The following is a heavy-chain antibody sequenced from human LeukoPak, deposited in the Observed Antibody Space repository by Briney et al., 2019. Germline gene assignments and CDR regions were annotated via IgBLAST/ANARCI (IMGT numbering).Heavy chain of an antibody. J-gene: IGHJ4*02. CDR3: AREGGLTWLYGY. CDR2: INSDGSST. D-gene: IGHD2-2*02. V-gene: IGHV3-74*01. CDR1: GFTFGDYC. Sequence: PGGSLRVSCAVSGFTFGDYCMHWVRQAPGKGLVWVSRINSDGSSTSYADSVQGRFTSSRDNAKYTLYLQMNSLRAEDTAVYYCAREGGLTWLYGYWGEGTPVTLSS.